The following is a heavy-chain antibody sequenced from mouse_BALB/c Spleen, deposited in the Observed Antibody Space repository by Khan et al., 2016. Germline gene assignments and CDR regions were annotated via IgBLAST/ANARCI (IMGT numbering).Heavy chain of an antibody. V-gene: IGHV1S137*01. CDR2: ISTYYGDT. J-gene: IGHJ4*01. CDR3: AREGLNYDYAMDY. D-gene: IGHD2-1*01. Sequence: QVQLKESGAELVRPGVSVKISCKGSGYTFTDYAMHWVKQSHAKGLEWIGVISTYYGDTSYNQKFEGKATMTVDKSSSTAYMELARLTAEDSAIFNGAREGLNYDYAMDYWGQGTSVTVSS. CDR1: GYTFTDYA.